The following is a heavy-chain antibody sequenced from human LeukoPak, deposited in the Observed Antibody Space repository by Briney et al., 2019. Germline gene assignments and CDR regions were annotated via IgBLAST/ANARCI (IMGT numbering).Heavy chain of an antibody. CDR1: GFTFSSYG. J-gene: IGHJ4*02. V-gene: IGHV3-30*02. Sequence: PGGSLRLSCAASGFTFSSYGMHWVRQAPGKGLEWVAFIRYDGSNKYYADSVKGRFTISRDNSKNSLYLQMNSLRAEDTAVYYCASAYYYDSSGYHSWGQGTLVTVSS. CDR3: ASAYYYDSSGYHS. D-gene: IGHD3-22*01. CDR2: IRYDGSNK.